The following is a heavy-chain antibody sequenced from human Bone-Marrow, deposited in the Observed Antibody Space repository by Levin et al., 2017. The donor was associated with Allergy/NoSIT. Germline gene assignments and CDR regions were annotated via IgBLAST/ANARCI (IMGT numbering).Heavy chain of an antibody. CDR3: AKHLRDSSGYYRYFDY. J-gene: IGHJ4*02. D-gene: IGHD3-22*01. Sequence: RSGGSLRLSCAASGFTFSSYAMSWVRQAPGKGLEWVSAISGSGGSTYYADSVKGRFTISRDNSKNTLYLQMNSLRAEDTAVYYCAKHLRDSSGYYRYFDYWGQGTLVTVSS. V-gene: IGHV3-23*01. CDR2: ISGSGGST. CDR1: GFTFSSYA.